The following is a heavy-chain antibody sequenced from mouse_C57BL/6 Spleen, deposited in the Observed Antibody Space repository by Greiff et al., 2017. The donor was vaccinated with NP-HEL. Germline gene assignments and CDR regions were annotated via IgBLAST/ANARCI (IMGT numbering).Heavy chain of an antibody. CDR1: GFNIKDYS. V-gene: IGHV14-2*01. CDR3: ARPYYGSTAPGYFDV. J-gene: IGHJ1*03. CDR2: IDPEDGET. D-gene: IGHD1-1*01. Sequence: VQLQQSGAELVKPGASVKLSCTASGFNIKDYSMPWVKQRTEQGLEWLGRIDPEDGETKYAPKFQGKATISADTSSNTAYLQLSSRTAEDTAVYDCARPYYGSTAPGYFDVWGTGTTVTVSS.